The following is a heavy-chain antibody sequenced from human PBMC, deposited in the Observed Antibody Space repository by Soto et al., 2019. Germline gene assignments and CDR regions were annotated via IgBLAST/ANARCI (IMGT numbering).Heavy chain of an antibody. CDR3: VRGGFLSHDHVIIAPATLGFDP. CDR2: MNPNRTNT. D-gene: IGHD2-2*01. CDR1: GYTFTTYD. Sequence: QVQLMQSGAEVKKPGASVKVSCKASGYTFTTYDINWVRQAPGQGLEWMGWMNPNRTNTGYAEKFQGRVTMTRDTSIRTAYMELRSLRYDDTAVYYCVRGGFLSHDHVIIAPATLGFDPWGQGTLVTVSS. J-gene: IGHJ5*02. V-gene: IGHV1-8*01.